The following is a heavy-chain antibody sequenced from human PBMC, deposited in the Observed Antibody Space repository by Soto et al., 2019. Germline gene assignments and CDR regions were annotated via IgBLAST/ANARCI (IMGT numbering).Heavy chain of an antibody. J-gene: IGHJ3*02. Sequence: SETLSLTCTFSGGSISTYYWSWIRQPPGKGLEWIGYTYNSGSTNYNPSLKSRVTISLDTSKNQLSLRLSSVTAADTAVYYCARPSGGDYAFDIWGKGTMVTVSS. V-gene: IGHV4-59*08. CDR3: ARPSGGDYAFDI. D-gene: IGHD2-21*02. CDR2: TYNSGST. CDR1: GGSISTYY.